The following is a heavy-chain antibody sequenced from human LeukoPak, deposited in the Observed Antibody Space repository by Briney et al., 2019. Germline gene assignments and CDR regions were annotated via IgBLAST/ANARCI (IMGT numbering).Heavy chain of an antibody. D-gene: IGHD4-17*01. J-gene: IGHJ4*02. CDR1: GFSFSYHS. Sequence: GGSLRLSCAASGFSFSYHSLHWVCQAPGKGLEWVSFISYDGSNTYYADSVKGRFTISRDNSKYTLYLQLNSLRAEDTAVYYCAKENYGNHFFDYWGQGTLVTASS. CDR2: ISYDGSNT. V-gene: IGHV3-30*04. CDR3: AKENYGNHFFDY.